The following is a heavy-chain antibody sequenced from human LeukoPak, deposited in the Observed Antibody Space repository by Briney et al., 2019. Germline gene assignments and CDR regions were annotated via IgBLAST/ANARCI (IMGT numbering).Heavy chain of an antibody. CDR1: GYTLTELS. J-gene: IGHJ5*02. CDR2: FDPEDGET. Sequence: GASVKVSCKVSGYTLTELSMHWVRQAPGKGLEWMGGFDPEDGETIYAQKFQGRVTMTEDTSTDTAYMELSSLRSEDTAVYYCARGVGYCSGGSCYKAEDNWFDPWGQGTLVTVSS. D-gene: IGHD2-15*01. CDR3: ARGVGYCSGGSCYKAEDNWFDP. V-gene: IGHV1-24*01.